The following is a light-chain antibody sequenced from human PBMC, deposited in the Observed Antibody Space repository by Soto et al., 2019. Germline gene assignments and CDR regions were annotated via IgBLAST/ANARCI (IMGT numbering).Light chain of an antibody. V-gene: IGKV2-28*01. Sequence: DPVMTQSPLSLPVTPGEPASISCRSSQSLLHSNGYNYLDWYLQKPGQSPQLLIYLCSNRASWVPGRFSGTGSCTDFTLKISRVEAEDLGVYYCMQSLQHPRTFGPGTKVDIK. CDR1: QSLLHSNGYNY. CDR3: MQSLQHPRT. CDR2: LCS. J-gene: IGKJ3*01.